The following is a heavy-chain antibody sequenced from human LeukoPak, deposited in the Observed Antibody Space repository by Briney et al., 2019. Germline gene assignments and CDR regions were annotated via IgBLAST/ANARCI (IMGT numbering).Heavy chain of an antibody. CDR2: INPNSGGT. CDR1: GYTLTGYY. J-gene: IGHJ3*02. V-gene: IGHV1-2*02. D-gene: IGHD6-19*01. CDR3: ARGSAVSIKGAFDI. Sequence: GASVKVSCKASGYTLTGYYMHWVRQAPGQGLEWMGWINPNSGGTNYAQKFQGRVTMTRDTSISTAYMELSRLRSDDTAVYYCARGSAVSIKGAFDIWGQGTMVTVSS.